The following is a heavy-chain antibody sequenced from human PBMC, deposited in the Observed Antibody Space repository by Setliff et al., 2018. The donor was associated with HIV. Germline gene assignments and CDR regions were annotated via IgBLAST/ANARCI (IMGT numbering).Heavy chain of an antibody. J-gene: IGHJ4*02. V-gene: IGHV4-61*09. CDR2: VYTSGTT. CDR3: ASVTLFVRFDF. D-gene: IGHD3-10*02. CDR1: GASISSGGDY. Sequence: SETLSLTCTVSGASISSGGDYWTWIRQPAGKGLEWIGHVYTSGTTKYNPSLKSRVSILGDTSKNQLSLKLSSLTAADTAMYYCASVTLFVRFDFWGLGTLVTVSS.